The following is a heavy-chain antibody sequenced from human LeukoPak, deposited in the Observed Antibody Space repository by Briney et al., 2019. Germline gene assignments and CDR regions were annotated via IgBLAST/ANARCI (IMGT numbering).Heavy chain of an antibody. Sequence: GGSLRLSCAASGSTLSRFWMHWVRQAPGKGQVWVSRINSDGTSTSYADSVKGRFTISKGNAKNTLYLQMNSLRADDTAVYYCARGNYGYGNFDYWGQGTLVTVSS. CDR1: GSTLSRFW. CDR2: INSDGTST. J-gene: IGHJ4*02. CDR3: ARGNYGYGNFDY. D-gene: IGHD5-18*01. V-gene: IGHV3-74*01.